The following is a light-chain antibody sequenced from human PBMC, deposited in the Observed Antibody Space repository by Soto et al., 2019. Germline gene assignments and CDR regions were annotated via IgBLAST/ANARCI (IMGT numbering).Light chain of an antibody. CDR2: GAS. Sequence: EIVMTQSPATLTLSPGERATLSCRANQSLGNNIAWYQQKPGQAPRLLIYGASTGATGLPARFSGSGSGTEFTLSISSLQSEEFAVYYCLQYNKWPRTFGQGTKLEIK. CDR1: QSLGNN. CDR3: LQYNKWPRT. V-gene: IGKV3-15*01. J-gene: IGKJ1*01.